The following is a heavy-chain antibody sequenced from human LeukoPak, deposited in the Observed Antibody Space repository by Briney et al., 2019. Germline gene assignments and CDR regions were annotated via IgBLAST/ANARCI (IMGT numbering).Heavy chain of an antibody. V-gene: IGHV4-59*04. Sequence: SETLSLTCSVSGGSISSYYWSWIRQSPGKGLEWIGHIYYSGNTYYNASLKSQVSISIDTSKNQFSLRLTSVTAADTAVYYCARQTGSGLFILPGGQGTLVTVSS. CDR2: IYYSGNT. CDR3: ARQTGSGLFILP. J-gene: IGHJ4*02. D-gene: IGHD3/OR15-3a*01. CDR1: GGSISSYY.